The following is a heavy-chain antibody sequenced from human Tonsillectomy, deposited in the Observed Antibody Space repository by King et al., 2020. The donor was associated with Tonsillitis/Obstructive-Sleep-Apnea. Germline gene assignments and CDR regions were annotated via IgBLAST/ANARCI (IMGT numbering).Heavy chain of an antibody. CDR1: GGSISSYY. V-gene: IGHV4-59*01. CDR2: IYYSGST. Sequence: QLQESGPGLVKPSETLSLTCTVSGGSISSYYWSWIRQPPGKGLEWIGYIYYSGSTNYNPSLKSRVTISVDTSKNQFSLKLSSVTAADTAVYYCARGYGGRSHSIFDYWGQGTLVTVSS. CDR3: ARGYGGRSHSIFDY. J-gene: IGHJ4*02. D-gene: IGHD4-23*01.